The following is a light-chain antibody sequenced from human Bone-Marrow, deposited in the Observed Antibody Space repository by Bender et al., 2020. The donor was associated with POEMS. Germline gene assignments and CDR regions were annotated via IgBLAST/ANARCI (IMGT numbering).Light chain of an antibody. J-gene: IGLJ1*01. Sequence: QSALPQPASVSGSPGQSITISCTATYSDAATYNLVSWYQQHPGKAPKLIIYDDKRRPSGVSPRFSASKSGNLAFLTISGLQTEDEADYYCCSFAGGPYVFGTGT. V-gene: IGLV2-23*01. CDR1: YSDAATYNL. CDR3: CSFAGGPYV. CDR2: DDK.